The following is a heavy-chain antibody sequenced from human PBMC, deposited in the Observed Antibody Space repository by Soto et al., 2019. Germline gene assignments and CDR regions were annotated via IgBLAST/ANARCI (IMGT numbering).Heavy chain of an antibody. D-gene: IGHD3-22*01. Sequence: QLQLQESGPGLVKPSETLSLTCRVSDGSMNSDSSYWGWIRQPPGKGLEWIGVITHSGSTYHNLSLKGRVTMSVDASRNQFSLKLTSMTAADTAVYYCARLGGYVSVGYYYLWDSWCQGTLVTVSS. CDR2: ITHSGST. V-gene: IGHV4-39*01. J-gene: IGHJ4*02. CDR3: ARLGGYVSVGYYYLWDS. CDR1: DGSMNSDSSY.